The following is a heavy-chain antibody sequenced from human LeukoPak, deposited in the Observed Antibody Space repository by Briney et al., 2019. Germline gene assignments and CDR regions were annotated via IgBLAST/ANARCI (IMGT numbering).Heavy chain of an antibody. D-gene: IGHD3-10*01. Sequence: KASETLSLTCTVSGGSIGSHYYNWMRQPPGKGLEWIGLVHYSGSTNYNPSLKSRVSISADTPKNQFSLNLTSVTAADTAVYYCVIGRGWQPDYWGQGILVTVSS. CDR1: GGSIGSHY. J-gene: IGHJ4*02. V-gene: IGHV4-59*11. CDR3: VIGRGWQPDY. CDR2: VHYSGST.